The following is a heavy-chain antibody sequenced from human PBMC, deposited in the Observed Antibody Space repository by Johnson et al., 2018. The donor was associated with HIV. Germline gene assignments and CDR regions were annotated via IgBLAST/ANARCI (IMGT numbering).Heavy chain of an antibody. CDR3: ARELLGSSSPDAFDI. CDR1: GFTFSSYG. CDR2: VNWNGGNT. V-gene: IGHV3-NL1*01. Sequence: QVQLVESGGGVVQPGRSLRLSCAASGFTFSSYGMHWVRQAPGKGLEWVSGVNWNGGNTGYADSVKGRFTISRDNSNNTLYLQMNSLRPEDTALYYCARELLGSSSPDAFDIWGQGTMVTVSS. D-gene: IGHD6-6*01. J-gene: IGHJ3*02.